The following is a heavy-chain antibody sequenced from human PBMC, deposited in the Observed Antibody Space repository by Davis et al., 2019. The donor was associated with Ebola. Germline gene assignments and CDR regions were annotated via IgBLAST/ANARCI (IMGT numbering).Heavy chain of an antibody. CDR3: ARDHSGYNYFYNGMDV. J-gene: IGHJ6*04. CDR2: IIPILGIA. D-gene: IGHD5-24*01. V-gene: IGHV1-69*04. Sequence: SVKVSCKASGGTFSSYTISWVRQAPGQGLEWMGRIIPILGIANYAQKFQGRVTITADKSTSTAYMELSSLRPDDTAVYYCARDHSGYNYFYNGMDVWGRGTTVTVSS. CDR1: GGTFSSYT.